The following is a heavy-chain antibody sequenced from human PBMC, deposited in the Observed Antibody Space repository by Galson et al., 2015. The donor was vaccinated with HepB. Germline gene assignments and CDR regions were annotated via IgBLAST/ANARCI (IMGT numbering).Heavy chain of an antibody. CDR3: ARDQSFNWNYTRYYYMDV. J-gene: IGHJ6*03. V-gene: IGHV1-2*02. CDR2: INPNSGGT. Sequence: SVKVSCKASGYTFNDYYIQWVRQAPGQGLEWMGWINPNSGGTNYAQKFQGRVTMARDTSISTAYMELSRLRSDDTAVYYCARDQSFNWNYTRYYYMDVWGKGTTVTVSS. CDR1: GYTFNDYY. D-gene: IGHD1-7*01.